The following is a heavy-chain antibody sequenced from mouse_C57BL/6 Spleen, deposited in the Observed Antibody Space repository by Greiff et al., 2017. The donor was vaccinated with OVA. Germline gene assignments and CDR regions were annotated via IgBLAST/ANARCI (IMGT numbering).Heavy chain of an antibody. D-gene: IGHD1-1*01. Sequence: VQLQPPWSELVRPGSSVTLSCKSSFYPFPSYWLHCLTPRPLQVLYWIGNIDPSDSETHYNQKFKDKATLTVDKSSSTAYMQLSSLTSEDSAVYYCARNYGSSFDYWGQGTTLTVSS. V-gene: IGHV1-52*01. CDR1: FYPFPSYW. CDR3: ARNYGSSFDY. CDR2: IDPSDSET. J-gene: IGHJ2*01.